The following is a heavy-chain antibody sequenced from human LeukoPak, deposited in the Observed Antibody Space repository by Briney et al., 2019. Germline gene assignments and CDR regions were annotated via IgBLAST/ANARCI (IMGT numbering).Heavy chain of an antibody. CDR2: TTPIFGTV. D-gene: IGHD3-22*01. CDR3: AMGYFDSSGYADY. CDR1: GGTFSRHA. V-gene: IGHV1-69*13. J-gene: IGHJ4*02. Sequence: ASVKVSCKASGGTFSRHAINWVRQAPGQGLEWMGGTTPIFGTVNYAQRFQDRVTITADESTSTASMELSSLRSEDTAMYYCAMGYFDSSGYADYWGQGTLVTVSS.